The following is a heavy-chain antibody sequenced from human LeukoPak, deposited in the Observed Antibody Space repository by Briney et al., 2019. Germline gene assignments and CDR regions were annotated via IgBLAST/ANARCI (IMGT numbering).Heavy chain of an antibody. CDR2: IKPDSGGT. CDR3: ATNILVRDIINWFDP. D-gene: IGHD3-10*01. Sequence: ASVKVSCKASGYSFADYYIHWVRQAPGQGLEWMGWIKPDSGGTRSAQKFQGRVTMTTDTSISTAYMELSSLRYDDTAVYYCATNILVRDIINWFDPWGQGTLVTVSS. J-gene: IGHJ5*02. V-gene: IGHV1-2*02. CDR1: GYSFADYY.